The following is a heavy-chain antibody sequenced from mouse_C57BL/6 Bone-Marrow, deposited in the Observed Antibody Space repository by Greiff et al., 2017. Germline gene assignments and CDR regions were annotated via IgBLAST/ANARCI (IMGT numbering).Heavy chain of an antibody. CDR1: GFTFSDYY. V-gene: IGHV5-12*01. D-gene: IGHD2-13*01. CDR2: ISNGGGST. Sequence: DVKLVESGGGLVQPGGSLKLSCAASGFTFSDYYMYWVRQTPEKRLEWVAYISNGGGSTYYPDTVKGRFPISRDNAKNTLNLLMSRLKSEDTAMYYCARWGDPYYFDYGGQGTTLTVSS. CDR3: ARWGDPYYFDY. J-gene: IGHJ2*01.